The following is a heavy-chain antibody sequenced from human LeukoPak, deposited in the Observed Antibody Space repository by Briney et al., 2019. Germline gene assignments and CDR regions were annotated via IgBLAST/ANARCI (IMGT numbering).Heavy chain of an antibody. D-gene: IGHD5-24*01. CDR2: ISYDGSNK. CDR1: GFTFSSYA. Sequence: PGGSLRLSCAASGFTFSSYAMHWVRQAPGKGLEWVAVISYDGSNKYYADSVKGLFTISRDNSKNTLYLQMNSLRAEDTSVFYCARGRRRDANTFDAFDIWGQGTMVTVSS. J-gene: IGHJ3*02. V-gene: IGHV3-30-3*01. CDR3: ARGRRRDANTFDAFDI.